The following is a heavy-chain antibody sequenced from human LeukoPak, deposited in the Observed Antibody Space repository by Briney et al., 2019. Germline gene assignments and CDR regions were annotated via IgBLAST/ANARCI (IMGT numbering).Heavy chain of an antibody. CDR3: ANRALYCSSTSCYAGGAFDI. Sequence: PGGSLRLSCAASGFTFSSYAMSWVRQAPGKGLEWVSAISGSGGSTYYADSVKGQFTISRDNSKNTLYLQMNSLRAEDTAVYYCANRALYCSSTSCYAGGAFDIWGQGTMVTVSS. CDR1: GFTFSSYA. V-gene: IGHV3-23*01. CDR2: ISGSGGST. J-gene: IGHJ3*02. D-gene: IGHD2-2*01.